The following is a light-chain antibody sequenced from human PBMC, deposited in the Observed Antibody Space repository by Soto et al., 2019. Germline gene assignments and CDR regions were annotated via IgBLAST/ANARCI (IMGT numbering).Light chain of an antibody. J-gene: IGLJ2*01. CDR3: SAYTTSLTLVV. CDR2: DVS. CDR1: SSDVGGYNY. V-gene: IGLV2-14*01. Sequence: QSALTQPASVSGSPGQSITISCTGTSSDVGGYNYVSWYQQHPGKAPKLMIYDVSNRPSGVSNRFSGSKSGNTASLTISGLQGEDEADYYCSAYTTSLTLVVFGGGTKLTVL.